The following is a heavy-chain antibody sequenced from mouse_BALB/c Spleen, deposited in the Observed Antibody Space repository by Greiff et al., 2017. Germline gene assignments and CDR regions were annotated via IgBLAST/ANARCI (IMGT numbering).Heavy chain of an antibody. J-gene: IGHJ2*01. Sequence: DVQLQESGPGLVKPSQSLSLTCTVTGYSITSDYAWNWIRQFPGNKLEWMGYISYSGSTSYNPSLKSRISITRDTSKNQFFLQLNSVTTEDTATYYGARSRHGDYFDYWGQGTTLTVSS. D-gene: IGHD6-1*01. V-gene: IGHV3-2*02. CDR3: ARSRHGDYFDY. CDR1: GYSITSDYA. CDR2: ISYSGST.